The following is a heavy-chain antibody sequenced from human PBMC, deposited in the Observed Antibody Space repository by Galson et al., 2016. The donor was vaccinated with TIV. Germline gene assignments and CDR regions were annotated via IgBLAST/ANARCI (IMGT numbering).Heavy chain of an antibody. CDR2: IYYNGET. J-gene: IGHJ6*02. CDR3: ARKAGYYYYAMDV. Sequence: IYYNGETYYNSSLESRVTISVDRSKNQFSLKLTSVTAADTAVYYCARKAGYYYYAMDVWGQGTTVTVSS. V-gene: IGHV4-30-2*05.